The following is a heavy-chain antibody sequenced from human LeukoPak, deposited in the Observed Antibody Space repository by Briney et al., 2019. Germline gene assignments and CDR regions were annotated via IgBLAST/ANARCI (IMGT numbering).Heavy chain of an antibody. CDR1: GGSISSYY. D-gene: IGHD4-17*01. Sequence: SETLSLTCTVSGGSISSYYWSWIRQPAGKGLEWIGRIYTSGSTNYNPSIKSRVTMSVDTSKNQFSLTLSSVTAADTAVYYCARGATVTQPYYYSYYYMDVWGKGTTVTVSS. CDR2: IYTSGST. J-gene: IGHJ6*03. CDR3: ARGATVTQPYYYSYYYMDV. V-gene: IGHV4-4*07.